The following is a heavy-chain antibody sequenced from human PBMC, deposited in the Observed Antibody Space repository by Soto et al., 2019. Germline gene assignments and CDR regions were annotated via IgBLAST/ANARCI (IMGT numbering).Heavy chain of an antibody. CDR2: ISDSSTTI. V-gene: IGHV3-48*04. Sequence: PGGSLRLSCTASGFTFSSYVMNWVRQAPGKGLEWVSYISDSSTTIYYADSVKGRFSISRDNAKNSLYLEMNSLRAEDTAVYYCASELRYFDWPLPSSDYWGQGTLVTVSS. D-gene: IGHD3-9*01. CDR1: GFTFSSYV. CDR3: ASELRYFDWPLPSSDY. J-gene: IGHJ4*02.